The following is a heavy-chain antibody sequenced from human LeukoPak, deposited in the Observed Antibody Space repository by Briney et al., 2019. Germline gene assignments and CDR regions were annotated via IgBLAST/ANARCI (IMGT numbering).Heavy chain of an antibody. J-gene: IGHJ5*02. Sequence: ASVKVSCTASGYTFNSYDINWVRQATGQGLGGMGWMNPNTGNTGYGERFQGRVTMTRDNSISTAYMELNSLTSEDTAVYYCARGGAGTYYKRDGWFDPWGQGTVVTVSS. D-gene: IGHD3-10*01. CDR3: ARGGAGTYYKRDGWFDP. V-gene: IGHV1-8*01. CDR2: MNPNTGNT. CDR1: GYTFNSYD.